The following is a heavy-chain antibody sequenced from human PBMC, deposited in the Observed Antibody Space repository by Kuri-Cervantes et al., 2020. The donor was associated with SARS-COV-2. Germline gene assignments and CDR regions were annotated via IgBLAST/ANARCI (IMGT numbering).Heavy chain of an antibody. Sequence: GESLKISCAASGFTFSNAWMSWVRQAPGKGLEWVGRIKSKTDGGTTDYAAPVKGRFTISRDDSKNTLYLQMNSLKTEDTAVYYCTTSEGGITMNGMDVWGQGTTVTVSS. CDR1: GFTFSNAW. J-gene: IGHJ6*02. CDR2: IKSKTDGGTT. CDR3: TTSEGGITMNGMDV. V-gene: IGHV3-15*01. D-gene: IGHD3-22*01.